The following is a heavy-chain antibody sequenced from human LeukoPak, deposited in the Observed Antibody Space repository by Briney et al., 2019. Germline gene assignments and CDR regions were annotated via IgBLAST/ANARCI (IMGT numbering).Heavy chain of an antibody. V-gene: IGHV3-23*01. CDR2: ISGSGGST. Sequence: PGGSLRLSSVVSGFTFSSFVMSWVRQAPGKGLEWVSAISGSGGSTYYADSVKGRFTVSRDNSKNTLYLQMSTLRAEDTAVYYCAKGVRTVSRYGMDVWGQGTTVTVSS. CDR3: AKGVRTVSRYGMDV. D-gene: IGHD3-10*01. J-gene: IGHJ6*02. CDR1: GFTFSSFV.